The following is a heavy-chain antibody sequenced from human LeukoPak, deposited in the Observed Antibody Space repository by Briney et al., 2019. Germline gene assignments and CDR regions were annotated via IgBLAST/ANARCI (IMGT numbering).Heavy chain of an antibody. CDR3: AREQWLVWKASDNWFDP. D-gene: IGHD6-19*01. CDR2: IYYSGST. CDR1: GGSISSSSYY. Sequence: PSETLSLTCTVSGGSISSSSYYWGWIRQPPGKGLEWIGSIYYSGSTYYNPSLKSRVTISVDTSKNQFSLKLSSVTAADTAVYYCAREQWLVWKASDNWFDPWGQGTLVTVSS. V-gene: IGHV4-39*02. J-gene: IGHJ5*02.